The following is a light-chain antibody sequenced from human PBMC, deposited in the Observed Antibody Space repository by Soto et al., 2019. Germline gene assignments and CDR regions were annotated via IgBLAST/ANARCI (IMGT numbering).Light chain of an antibody. J-gene: IGLJ3*02. CDR1: SGHSSYI. V-gene: IGLV4-60*02. CDR3: EPGDFKPRL. CDR2: LEGSGSY. Sequence: QPVLTQSSSASASLGSSVKLTCTLSSGHSSYIIAWHQQQPGKAPRYLMKLEGSGSYNKGSGVPDRFSGSSSGADRYLTISTPQFEDEANNYCEPGDFKPRLFAEGPSSPS.